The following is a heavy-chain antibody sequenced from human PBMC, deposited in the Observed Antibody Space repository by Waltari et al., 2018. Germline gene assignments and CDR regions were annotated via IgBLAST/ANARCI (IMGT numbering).Heavy chain of an antibody. Sequence: QVQLVQSGAEVKKPGSSVKVSCKASGGTFSSYALSWVRQASGHGLEWMGGIIPIFGTANYAQKFQRRVTITADESPSTAYMELSSLRSEDTAVYYCASGCSSTSCYTNYYYGMDVWGQGTTVTVSS. V-gene: IGHV1-69*01. CDR1: GGTFSSYA. CDR2: IIPIFGTA. CDR3: ASGCSSTSCYTNYYYGMDV. J-gene: IGHJ6*02. D-gene: IGHD2-2*02.